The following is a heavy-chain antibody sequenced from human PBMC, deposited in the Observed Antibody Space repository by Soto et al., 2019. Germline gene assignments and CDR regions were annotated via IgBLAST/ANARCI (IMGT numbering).Heavy chain of an antibody. V-gene: IGHV4-34*01. CDR3: ARGHRYYDILTGYSANYYFDY. Sequence: QVQLQQWGAGLLKPSETLSLTCAVYGGSFSGYYWSWIRQPPGKGLEWIGEINHSGSTNYNPSLQSRCTISVDTSKNQFSLKLSSVTAADTAVYYCARGHRYYDILTGYSANYYFDYWGQGTLVTVSS. CDR1: GGSFSGYY. CDR2: INHSGST. J-gene: IGHJ4*02. D-gene: IGHD3-9*01.